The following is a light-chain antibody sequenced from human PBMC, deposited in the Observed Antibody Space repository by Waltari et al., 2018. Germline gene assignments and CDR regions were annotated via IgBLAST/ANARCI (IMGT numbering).Light chain of an antibody. J-gene: IGLJ3*02. V-gene: IGLV2-14*03. CDR2: DVT. CDR1: SSDIGGYDY. Sequence: QSALTQPASVSGSPGQSITILCTGTSSDIGGYDYVSWYQQHPGNAPKLIVFDVTNRPPGVSDRFSGSMSGNTASLTISVLQAEDEADYSCCSYTPNLWLFGGGTSLTVL. CDR3: CSYTPNLWL.